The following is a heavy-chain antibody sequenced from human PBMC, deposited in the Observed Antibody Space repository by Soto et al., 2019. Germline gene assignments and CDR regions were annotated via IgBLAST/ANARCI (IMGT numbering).Heavy chain of an antibody. CDR3: AGCRLIAARPPGDY. Sequence: QVQLVQSGAEVKKPGASVKVSCKASGYTFTSYGITWVRQAPGQGLELMGWISAYNGDTNYAQKLQGRVTMTTDTSTSTAYMELRSLRSDDTAVYYCAGCRLIAARPPGDYWGQGTLVTVSS. CDR1: GYTFTSYG. CDR2: ISAYNGDT. V-gene: IGHV1-18*01. D-gene: IGHD6-6*01. J-gene: IGHJ4*02.